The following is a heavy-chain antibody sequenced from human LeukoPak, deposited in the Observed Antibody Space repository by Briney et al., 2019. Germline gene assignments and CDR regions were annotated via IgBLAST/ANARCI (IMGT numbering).Heavy chain of an antibody. D-gene: IGHD3-10*01. CDR2: IYHSGST. CDR1: GYSISSGYY. V-gene: IGHV4-38-2*02. J-gene: IGHJ4*02. Sequence: PSETLSLTCTVSGYSISSGYYWGWIRQPPGKGLEWIGSIYHSGSTYYNPSLKSRVTISVDTSKNQFSLKLSSVTAADTAVYYCARAPRVDGSGVKRAPFDYWGQGTLVTVSS. CDR3: ARAPRVDGSGVKRAPFDY.